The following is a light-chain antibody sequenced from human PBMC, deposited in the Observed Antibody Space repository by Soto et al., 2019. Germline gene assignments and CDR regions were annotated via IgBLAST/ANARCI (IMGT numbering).Light chain of an antibody. CDR3: SSYTTCTSFIL. V-gene: IGLV2-14*01. CDR2: EVS. Sequence: QSALTQPASVSGSPGQSITISCTGTSSDIGNYDFVSWYQQVPGTAPKAMIYEVSSRPSGVSNRFSGSKSGNTASLTISGLQAEDEAYYYFSSYTTCTSFILFGGGTKLPVL. J-gene: IGLJ2*01. CDR1: SSDIGNYDF.